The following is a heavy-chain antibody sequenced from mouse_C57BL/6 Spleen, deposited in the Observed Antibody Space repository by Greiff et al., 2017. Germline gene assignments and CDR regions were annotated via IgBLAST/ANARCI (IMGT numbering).Heavy chain of an antibody. Sequence: QVQLQQPGAELVKPGASVKLSCKASGYTFTSYWMHWVKQRPGQGLEWIGMIHPNSGSTNYNEKFKSKATLTVDKSSSTAYMQLSSLTSEDSAVYYCARYYSSWYFDVGGTGTTVTVSS. J-gene: IGHJ1*03. V-gene: IGHV1-64*01. CDR3: ARYYSSWYFDV. CDR1: GYTFTSYW. D-gene: IGHD1-1*02. CDR2: IHPNSGST.